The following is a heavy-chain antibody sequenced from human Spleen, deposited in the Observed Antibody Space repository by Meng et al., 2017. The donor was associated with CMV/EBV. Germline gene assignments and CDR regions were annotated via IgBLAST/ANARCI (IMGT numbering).Heavy chain of an antibody. CDR1: GYSFTSYW. Sequence: GESLRISCKGSGYSFTSYWIGWVRQMPGKGLEWMGIIYPGDSDTRYNPSFQGQVTISADKSISTACLQWSSLKASDTAMYYCARHGSGSFHPYNWFDPWGQGTLVTVSS. CDR3: ARHGSGSFHPYNWFDP. V-gene: IGHV5-51*01. CDR2: IYPGDSDT. J-gene: IGHJ5*02. D-gene: IGHD3-10*01.